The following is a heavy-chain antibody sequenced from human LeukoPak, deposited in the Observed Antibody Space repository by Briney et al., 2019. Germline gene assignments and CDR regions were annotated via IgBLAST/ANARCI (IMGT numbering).Heavy chain of an antibody. D-gene: IGHD3-10*01. CDR3: AKDREALLWFGEISYYFDY. Sequence: PGRSLRLSCAASGFTFSSYGMHWVRQAPGKGLEWVAVIWYDGSNKYYADSVKGRFTISRDNSKNTLYLQMNSLRAEDTAVYYCAKDREALLWFGEISYYFDYWGQGTLVTVSS. CDR2: IWYDGSNK. CDR1: GFTFSSYG. J-gene: IGHJ4*02. V-gene: IGHV3-33*06.